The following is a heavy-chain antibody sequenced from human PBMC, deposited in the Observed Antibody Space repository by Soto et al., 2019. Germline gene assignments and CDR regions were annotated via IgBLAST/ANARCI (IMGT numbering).Heavy chain of an antibody. CDR2: IWFDGSNK. J-gene: IGHJ4*02. Sequence: QVQLVESGGGVVQPGRSLRLSCAASGFTFSSYGMHWVRQAPGKGLEWVAVIWFDGSNKFYADSVKGRFTISRHNSKNTVSLQMNSLRDEDSAAYYCATTGPYWGQGTLVTVSS. CDR1: GFTFSSYG. V-gene: IGHV3-33*01. CDR3: ATTGPY.